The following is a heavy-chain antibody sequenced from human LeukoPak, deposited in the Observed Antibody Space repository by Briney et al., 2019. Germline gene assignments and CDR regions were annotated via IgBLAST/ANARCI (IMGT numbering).Heavy chain of an antibody. J-gene: IGHJ4*02. CDR3: ARGQLYSSGWYLDYFDY. V-gene: IGHV1-69*01. CDR1: GGTFSSYA. D-gene: IGHD6-19*01. Sequence: ASVKVSCKASGGTFSSYAISWVRQAPGQGLEWMGGIIPIFGTANYAQKFQGRVTITADESTSTAYMELSSLRSEDTAVCYCARGQLYSSGWYLDYFDYWGQGTLVTVSS. CDR2: IIPIFGTA.